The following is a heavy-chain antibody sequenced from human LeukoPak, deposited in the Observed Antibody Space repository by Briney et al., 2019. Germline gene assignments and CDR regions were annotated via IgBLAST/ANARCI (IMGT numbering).Heavy chain of an antibody. V-gene: IGHV3-48*04. J-gene: IGHJ4*02. D-gene: IGHD6-19*01. CDR3: VREGHDNGWSFDY. CDR2: LIVGNGNQ. Sequence: GGSLRLSCAASGFVFSSYSMNWVRQAPGKGLEWVSFLIVGNGNQHYADSVEGRFTISRDNPKNSLYLQMTSLRAEDAAVYYCVREGHDNGWSFDYWGQGALVIVSS. CDR1: GFVFSSYS.